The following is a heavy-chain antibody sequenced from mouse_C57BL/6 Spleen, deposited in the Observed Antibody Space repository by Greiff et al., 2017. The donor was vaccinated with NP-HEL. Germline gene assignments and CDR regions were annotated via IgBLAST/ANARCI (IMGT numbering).Heavy chain of an antibody. CDR1: GFTFSSYG. V-gene: IGHV5-6*01. CDR2: ISSGGSYT. Sequence: VQLQQSGGDLVKPGGSLKLSCAASGFTFSSYGMSWVRQTPDKRLEWVATISSGGSYTYYPDSVKGRFTISRDNAKNTLYLQMSSLKSEDTAMYYCARHGDGSKDYAMDYWGQGTSVTVSS. D-gene: IGHD1-1*01. J-gene: IGHJ4*01. CDR3: ARHGDGSKDYAMDY.